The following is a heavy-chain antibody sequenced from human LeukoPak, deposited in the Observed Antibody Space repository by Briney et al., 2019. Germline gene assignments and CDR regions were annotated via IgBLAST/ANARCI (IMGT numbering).Heavy chain of an antibody. CDR3: VRYRGEGLYYFDY. Sequence: GGSLRLSCAASGFTVSSNYMSWVRQAPGKGLEWVANINEHGSQKYYVDSVRGRFTISRDNADNSLYLQMNSLTAEDTAVYYCVRYRGEGLYYFDYWGQGTLVTVSS. V-gene: IGHV3-7*01. CDR2: INEHGSQK. J-gene: IGHJ4*02. CDR1: GFTVSSNY.